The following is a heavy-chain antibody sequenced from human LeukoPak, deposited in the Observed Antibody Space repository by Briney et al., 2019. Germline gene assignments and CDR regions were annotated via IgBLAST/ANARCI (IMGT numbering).Heavy chain of an antibody. J-gene: IGHJ5*02. Sequence: SETLSLTCTVSGGSISSYYCSWIRQLAGKGLECIGRIYTSGSTNYNPSLKSRVTMSVDTSKNQFSLKLSSVTAADTAVYYCASSYDSSGYYSNWFDPWGQGTLVTASS. D-gene: IGHD3-22*01. CDR1: GGSISSYY. V-gene: IGHV4-4*07. CDR3: ASSYDSSGYYSNWFDP. CDR2: IYTSGST.